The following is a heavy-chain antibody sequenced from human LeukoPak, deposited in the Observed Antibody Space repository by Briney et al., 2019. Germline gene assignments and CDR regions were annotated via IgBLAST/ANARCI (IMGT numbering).Heavy chain of an antibody. Sequence: GESLKISGKGSGYRFTSYWIGWVRQMPGKGLEWMGIIYPGDSDTRYSPSFQGQATISADKSISSAYLQWSSLKASDTAMYYCARGHLYDYSTTSYYFDYWGQGTLVTVSS. CDR1: GYRFTSYW. CDR2: IYPGDSDT. J-gene: IGHJ4*02. CDR3: ARGHLYDYSTTSYYFDY. D-gene: IGHD5-12*01. V-gene: IGHV5-51*01.